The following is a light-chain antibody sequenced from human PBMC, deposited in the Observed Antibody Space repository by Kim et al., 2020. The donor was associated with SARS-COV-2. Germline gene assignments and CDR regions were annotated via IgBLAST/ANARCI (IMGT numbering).Light chain of an antibody. CDR3: GTWDSSLSAWV. V-gene: IGLV1-51*01. CDR1: RSNIGHNY. CDR2: DNN. J-gene: IGLJ3*02. Sequence: GPTVPIPGSGRRSNIGHNYVSWYTQRPPTDPKLPIYDNNKRPSEVPDRFSGCKTGTSATLGITGLHTGDEAAYYCGTWDSSLSAWVFGGGTQLTVL.